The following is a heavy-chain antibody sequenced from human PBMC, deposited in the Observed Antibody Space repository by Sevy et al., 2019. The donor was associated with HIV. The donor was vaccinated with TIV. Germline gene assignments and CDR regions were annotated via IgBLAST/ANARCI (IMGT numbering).Heavy chain of an antibody. CDR2: IRYDGSNK. CDR1: GFTFSSYG. Sequence: GGSLRLSCAASGFTFSSYGMHWVRQAPGKGLEWVAFIRYDGSNKYYADSVKGRFTISRDNSKNTLYLQMNSLRAEDTAVYYCAKDIVRATIAAVVYFDYWGQGTLVTVSS. D-gene: IGHD6-13*01. J-gene: IGHJ4*02. CDR3: AKDIVRATIAAVVYFDY. V-gene: IGHV3-30*02.